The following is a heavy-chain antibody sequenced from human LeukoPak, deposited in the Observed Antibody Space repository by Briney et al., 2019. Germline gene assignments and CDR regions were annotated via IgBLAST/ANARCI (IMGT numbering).Heavy chain of an antibody. CDR3: ARAPDYGGKGY. J-gene: IGHJ4*02. CDR2: IYYSGST. D-gene: IGHD4-23*01. V-gene: IGHV4-59*01. CDR1: GGSISSYY. Sequence: RPSETLSLTCTVSGGSISSYYWSWIRQPPGKGLEWIGYIYYSGSTNYNPSLKSGVTISVDTSKNQFSLKLSSVTAADTAVYYCARAPDYGGKGYWGQGTLVTVSS.